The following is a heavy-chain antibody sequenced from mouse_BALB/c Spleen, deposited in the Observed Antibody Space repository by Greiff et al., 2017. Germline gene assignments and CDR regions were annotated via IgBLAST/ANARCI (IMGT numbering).Heavy chain of an antibody. CDR1: GFTFSSFG. D-gene: IGHD1-1*01. CDR3: ARGFYYYGSSPGYFDY. J-gene: IGHJ2*01. CDR2: ISSGSSTI. V-gene: IGHV5-17*02. Sequence: EVKLMESGGGLVQPGGSRKLSCAASGFTFSSFGMHWVCQAPEKGLEWVAYISSGSSTIYYADTVKGRFTISRDNPKNTLFLQMTSLRSEDTAMYYCARGFYYYGSSPGYFDYWGQGTTLTVSS.